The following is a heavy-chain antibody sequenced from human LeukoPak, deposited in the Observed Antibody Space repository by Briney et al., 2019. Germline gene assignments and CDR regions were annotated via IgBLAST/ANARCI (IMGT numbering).Heavy chain of an antibody. CDR1: GGSISSSSYY. J-gene: IGHJ6*02. CDR3: ARGWGDDFWSGYAYYYYYGMDV. Sequence: ESGPGLVKTSETLSLTCTVSGGSISSSSYYWGWIRQPPGKGLEWIGSIYYSGSTNYNPSLKSRVTISVDTSKNQFSLKLSSVTAADTAVYYCARGWGDDFWSGYAYYYYYGMDVWGQGTTVTVSS. CDR2: IYYSGST. D-gene: IGHD3-3*01. V-gene: IGHV4-39*07.